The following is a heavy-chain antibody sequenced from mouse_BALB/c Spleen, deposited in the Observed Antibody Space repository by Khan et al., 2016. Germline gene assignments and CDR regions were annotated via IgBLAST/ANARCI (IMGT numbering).Heavy chain of an antibody. D-gene: IGHD3-3*01. CDR3: TLSCGLED. CDR1: GYTFTDYS. CDR2: INTETGEA. J-gene: IGHJ1*01. Sequence: QIQLVQSGPELKKPGDTVKISCKASGYTFTDYSIHWVKHIPGRAVKWMGWINTETGEATYADDFKGRFAFSLETSASTAYLQINTLKNEDTATYPFTLSCGLEDWGEGTTVPVSS. V-gene: IGHV9-2-1*01.